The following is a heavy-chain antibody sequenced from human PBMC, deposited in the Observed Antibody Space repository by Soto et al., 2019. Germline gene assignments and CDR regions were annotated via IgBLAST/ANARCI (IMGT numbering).Heavy chain of an antibody. J-gene: IGHJ5*02. D-gene: IGHD3-3*01. CDR1: GGSISSGDYY. Sequence: PSETLSLTCTVSGGSISSGDYYWSWIRQPPGKGLEWIGYIYYSGSTYYNPSLKSRVTISVDTSKNQFSLKLSSVTAADTAVYYCARSVTIFGVVTDPPRDNWFDPWGQGXLVTVYS. CDR3: ARSVTIFGVVTDPPRDNWFDP. V-gene: IGHV4-30-4*01. CDR2: IYYSGST.